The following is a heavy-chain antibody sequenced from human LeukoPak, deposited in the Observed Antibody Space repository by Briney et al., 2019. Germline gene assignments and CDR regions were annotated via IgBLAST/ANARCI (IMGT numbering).Heavy chain of an antibody. V-gene: IGHV3-20*04. D-gene: IGHD4-11*01. CDR2: INWNGGST. CDR3: ARGARLQPMGEF. J-gene: IGHJ4*02. Sequence: GGSLRLSCAASGFTFDDYGMSWVRQAPGKGLEWVSSINWNGGSTGYADSVKGRFTISRDNAKNSLSLQMNSLRAEDTALYYCARGARLQPMGEFWGQGTLVTVSS. CDR1: GFTFDDYG.